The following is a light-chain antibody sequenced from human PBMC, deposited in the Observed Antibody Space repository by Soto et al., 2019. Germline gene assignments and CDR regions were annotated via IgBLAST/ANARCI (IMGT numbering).Light chain of an antibody. Sequence: DIQMTQSPSSLSASVGDRVTITCRASQGISNYLAWYQQKPGKVPKLLIYAASTLQSGVPSRFSGSESGTDFTLTISSLQPEDVATYYCQKYNSAPPYTFGQGTKVEIK. V-gene: IGKV1-27*01. CDR1: QGISNY. CDR2: AAS. CDR3: QKYNSAPPYT. J-gene: IGKJ1*01.